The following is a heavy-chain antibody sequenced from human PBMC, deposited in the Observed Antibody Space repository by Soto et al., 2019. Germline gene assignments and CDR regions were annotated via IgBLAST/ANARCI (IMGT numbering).Heavy chain of an antibody. CDR3: ARERGYSSSSRLRSWSYWFDP. D-gene: IGHD6-6*01. J-gene: IGHJ5*02. CDR1: GGSISSYY. V-gene: IGHV4-59*01. Sequence: SETLSLTCTVSGGSISSYYWSWIRQLPGKGLEWIGYIYYSGSTNYNPSLKSRVTISVDTSKNQFSLKLSSVTAADTAVYYCARERGYSSSSRLRSWSYWFDPWGQGTLVTVSS. CDR2: IYYSGST.